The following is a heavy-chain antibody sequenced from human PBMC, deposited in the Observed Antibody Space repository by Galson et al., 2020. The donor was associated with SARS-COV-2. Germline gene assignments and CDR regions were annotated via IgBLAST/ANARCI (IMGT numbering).Heavy chain of an antibody. D-gene: IGHD3-16*01. Sequence: GGSLRLSCAASGFPFSSYSMIWVRQAPGKGLEWVSSISSGSSYIYYADSVRGRFSMSRDNPKNSLYLQINSRRVEDTAVYYCARLGGMATTPNTYYYYGMDVWGQGTTVTVSS. CDR2: ISSGSSYI. J-gene: IGHJ6*02. V-gene: IGHV3-21*01. CDR1: GFPFSSYS. CDR3: ARLGGMATTPNTYYYYGMDV.